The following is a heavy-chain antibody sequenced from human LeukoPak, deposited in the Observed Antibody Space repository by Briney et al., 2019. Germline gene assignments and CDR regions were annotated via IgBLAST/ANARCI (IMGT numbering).Heavy chain of an antibody. CDR3: ARGGNYWPQWWFDP. Sequence: SETLSLTCTVSGGSISSYYWSWIRQPPGKGLEWIGYIYYSGSTNYNPSLKSRVTISVDTSKNQFSLKLSSVTAADTAVYYCARGGNYWPQWWFDPWGRGTLVSVSS. J-gene: IGHJ5*02. V-gene: IGHV4-59*01. CDR1: GGSISSYY. D-gene: IGHD1-26*01. CDR2: IYYSGST.